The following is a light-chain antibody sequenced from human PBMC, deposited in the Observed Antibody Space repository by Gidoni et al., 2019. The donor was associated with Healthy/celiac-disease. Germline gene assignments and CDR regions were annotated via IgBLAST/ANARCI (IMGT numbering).Light chain of an antibody. J-gene: IGKJ1*01. CDR2: DTT. CDR1: QSVSSY. Sequence: EIVLTQSPATLSLSPGGSATLSCRASQSVSSYLAWYQQQPGQAPRLLIYDTTNSATGIPARFSGSGSETDFTLTSSSLEPEDFAVYYCRRRSNWLSVGQGTKVEIK. V-gene: IGKV3-11*01. CDR3: RRRSNWLS.